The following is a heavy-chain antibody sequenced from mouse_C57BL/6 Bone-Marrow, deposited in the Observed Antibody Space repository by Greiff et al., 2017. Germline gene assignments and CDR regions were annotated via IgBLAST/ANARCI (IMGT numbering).Heavy chain of an antibody. CDR1: GFTFSDYY. CDR2: ISNGGGST. CDR3: ARFGSKAAWFAY. Sequence: VVESGGGLVQPGGSLKLSCAASGFTFSDYYMYWVRQTPEKRLEWVAYISNGGGSTYYPDTVKGRFTISRDNAKNTLYLQMSRLKSEDTAMYYCARFGSKAAWFAYWGQGTLVTVSA. V-gene: IGHV5-12*01. D-gene: IGHD1-1*01. J-gene: IGHJ3*01.